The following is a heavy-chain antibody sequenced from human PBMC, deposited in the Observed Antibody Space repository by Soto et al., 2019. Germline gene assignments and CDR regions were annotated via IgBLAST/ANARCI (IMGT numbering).Heavy chain of an antibody. CDR3: AKDIWSGPIRGYFQH. V-gene: IGHV3-9*01. CDR1: GFTFDDYA. J-gene: IGHJ1*01. Sequence: EVQLVESGGGLVQPGRSLRLSCAASGFTFDDYAMHWVRQAPGKGLEWVSGISWNSGSIGYADSVKGRFTISRDNAKNSLYLQMNSLRAEDTALYYCAKDIWSGPIRGYFQHWGQGTLVTVSS. D-gene: IGHD3-3*01. CDR2: ISWNSGSI.